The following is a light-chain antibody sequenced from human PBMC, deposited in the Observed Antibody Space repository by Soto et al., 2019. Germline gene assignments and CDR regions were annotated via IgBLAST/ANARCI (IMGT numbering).Light chain of an antibody. CDR1: QTISSW. J-gene: IGKJ1*01. V-gene: IGKV1-5*03. CDR3: QHYNSSSEA. Sequence: DIQMTQSPSTLSGSVGDRVTSTCRASQTISSWLAWYQQKPGKAPKLLIYKASTLKSGVPSRFSGSGSGTEFTLTISSLQPDDFATYYFQHYNSSSEALGQGTKVELK. CDR2: KAS.